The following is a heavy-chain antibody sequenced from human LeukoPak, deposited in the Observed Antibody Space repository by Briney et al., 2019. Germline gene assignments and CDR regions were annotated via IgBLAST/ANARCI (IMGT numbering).Heavy chain of an antibody. V-gene: IGHV3-23*01. CDR3: AELGITMIGGV. CDR1: GFIFFAYG. J-gene: IGHJ6*04. D-gene: IGHD3-10*02. Sequence: PGGALRLSCAASGFIFFAYGMTWVRQAPGKGLEWVSSISGSGGTTYYADSVKGRFTISRDNSKNTLSLQMNSLRAEDTAVYYCAELGITMIGGVWGKGTTVTISS. CDR2: ISGSGGTT.